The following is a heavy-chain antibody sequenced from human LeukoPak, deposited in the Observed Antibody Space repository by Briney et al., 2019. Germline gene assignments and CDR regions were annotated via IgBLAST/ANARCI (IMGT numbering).Heavy chain of an antibody. CDR1: GFTFDDYA. V-gene: IGHV3-9*03. J-gene: IGHJ6*04. CDR3: ARDQEYTIFGVVILGTMDV. D-gene: IGHD3-3*01. CDR2: ISWNSGSI. Sequence: PGGSLRLSCAASGFTFDDYAMHWVRQAPGKGLEWVSGISWNSGSIGYADSVKGRFTISRDNAKNSLYLQMNSLRAEDMALYYCARDQEYTIFGVVILGTMDVWGKGTTVTVSS.